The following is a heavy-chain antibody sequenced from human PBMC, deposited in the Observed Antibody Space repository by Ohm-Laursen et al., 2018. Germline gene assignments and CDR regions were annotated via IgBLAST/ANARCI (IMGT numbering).Heavy chain of an antibody. J-gene: IGHJ4*02. Sequence: RSLRLSCVASAFTFSNSAMHWVRQAPGKGLEWVAVIYYDGSNKYYADSVKGRFTISRDNSKNTLYLQMNSLRAEDTAVYYCASQPYGDYDYWGQGTLVTVSS. CDR1: AFTFSNSA. V-gene: IGHV3-30*03. CDR2: IYYDGSNK. CDR3: ASQPYGDYDY. D-gene: IGHD4-17*01.